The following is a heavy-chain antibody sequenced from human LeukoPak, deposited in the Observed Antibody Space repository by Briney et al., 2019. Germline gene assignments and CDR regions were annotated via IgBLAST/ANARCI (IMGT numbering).Heavy chain of an antibody. V-gene: IGHV3-74*01. CDR3: TTLYGDSLDY. J-gene: IGHJ4*02. D-gene: IGHD2-21*02. CDR1: GFSISSYY. CDR2: FVSDDNRA. Sequence: GGSLRLSCAASGFSISSYYMHWLRKVPGKGLEWVSRFVSDDNRAYADSVKGRFTISRDNAKNTLFLQMNSLRAEDTAVYYCTTLYGDSLDYWGQGTLVTVSS.